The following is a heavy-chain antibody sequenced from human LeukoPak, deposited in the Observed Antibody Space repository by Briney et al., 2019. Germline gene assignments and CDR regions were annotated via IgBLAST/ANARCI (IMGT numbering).Heavy chain of an antibody. CDR2: IKQDGSEK. J-gene: IGHJ6*04. Sequence: GGSLRLSCAASGFTFSSYWMSWVRQAPGKGLEWVANIKQDGSEKYYVDSVKGRLTISRDNAKNSLYLQMNSLRAEDTAVYYCAELGITMIGGVWGEGTTVTISS. CDR1: GFTFSSYW. D-gene: IGHD3-10*02. CDR3: AELGITMIGGV. V-gene: IGHV3-7*01.